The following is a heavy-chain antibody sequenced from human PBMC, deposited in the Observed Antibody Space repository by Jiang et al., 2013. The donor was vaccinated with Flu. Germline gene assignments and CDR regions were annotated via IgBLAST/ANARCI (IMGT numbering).Heavy chain of an antibody. Sequence: LVESGGGVVQPGRSLRLSCAASGFTFSSYGMHWVRQAPGKGLEWVAVIWYDGSNKYYADSVKGRFTISRDNSKNTLYLQMNSLRAEDTAVYYCARDWAALEWLLYQFDYWGQGTLVTVSS. CDR3: ARDWAALEWLLYQFDY. J-gene: IGHJ4*02. V-gene: IGHV3-33*01. CDR1: GFTFSSYG. D-gene: IGHD3-3*01. CDR2: IWYDGSNK.